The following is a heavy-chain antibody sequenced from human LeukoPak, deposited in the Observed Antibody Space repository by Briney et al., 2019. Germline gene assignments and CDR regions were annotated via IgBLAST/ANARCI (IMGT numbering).Heavy chain of an antibody. D-gene: IGHD3-22*01. CDR1: AFTFSSHS. V-gene: IGHV3-48*04. CDR3: ARGWDYDSSGYPSVFDY. J-gene: IGHJ4*02. CDR2: ITSSGTSI. Sequence: GGSLRLSCAASAFTFSSHSMNWVRQAPGKGLEWISYITSSGTSIYADSVRGRFTISRDNAKNSLYLQMNSLRAEDTAVYYCARGWDYDSSGYPSVFDYWGQGTLVTVSS.